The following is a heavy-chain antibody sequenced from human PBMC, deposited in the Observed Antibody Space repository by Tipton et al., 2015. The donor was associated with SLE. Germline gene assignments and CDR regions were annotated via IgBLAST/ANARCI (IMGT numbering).Heavy chain of an antibody. D-gene: IGHD3-3*01. V-gene: IGHV4-59*01. Sequence: TLSLTCTVSGGSISTFYWSWIRQPPGRGLEWIGYIYSGSTDYNPSLKSRITISVDTSKNQVSLKLSSVTAADTAVYYCARQYYDFWSGWQDYYALDVWGQGTTVTVS. J-gene: IGHJ6*02. CDR3: ARQYYDFWSGWQDYYALDV. CDR2: IYSGST. CDR1: GGSISTFY.